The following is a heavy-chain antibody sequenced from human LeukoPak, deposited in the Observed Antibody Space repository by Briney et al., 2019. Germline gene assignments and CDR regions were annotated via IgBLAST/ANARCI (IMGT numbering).Heavy chain of an antibody. J-gene: IGHJ4*02. D-gene: IGHD5-18*01. V-gene: IGHV3-48*01. CDR2: ISTSGSTI. CDR1: GFTFSSYG. Sequence: GGSLRLSCAASGFTFSSYGMHWVRQAPGKGLEWVSYISTSGSTIDYVDSVKGRFTISRDNAKNSLYLQMNNLRAEDTAVYYCSRLRGYSYGYADYWGQGTLVTVSS. CDR3: SRLRGYSYGYADY.